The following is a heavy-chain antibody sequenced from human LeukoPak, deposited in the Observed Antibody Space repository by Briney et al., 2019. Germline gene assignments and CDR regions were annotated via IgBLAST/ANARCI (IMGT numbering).Heavy chain of an antibody. CDR2: IYHSGST. CDR1: GYSFSSGYY. Sequence: SETLSLTCAVSGYSFSSGYYWGWIRQPPGKGLEWIGSIYHSGSTYYNPSLKSRVTISVDTSKNQFSLKLSSVTAADTAVYYCARHPDPYSSVDYWGQGTLVTVSS. J-gene: IGHJ4*02. CDR3: ARHPDPYSSVDY. D-gene: IGHD6-19*01. V-gene: IGHV4-38-2*01.